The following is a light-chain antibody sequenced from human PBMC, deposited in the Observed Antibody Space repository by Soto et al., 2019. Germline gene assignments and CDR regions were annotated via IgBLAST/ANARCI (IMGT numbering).Light chain of an antibody. V-gene: IGLV2-8*01. CDR1: SSDVGGYNY. CDR3: SSYAGSNIVV. J-gene: IGLJ2*01. Sequence: QSALTQPPSASGSPGQSVTISCTGSSSDVGGYNYVSWYQQHPGKAPKLMIYDVSKRPSGVPDRFSGSKSGNTASLTVSGLQAEEAADYYCSSYAGSNIVVFGGGTKLTVL. CDR2: DVS.